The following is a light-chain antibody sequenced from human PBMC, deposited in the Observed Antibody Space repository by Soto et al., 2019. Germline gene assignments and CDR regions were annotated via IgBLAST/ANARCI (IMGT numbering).Light chain of an antibody. V-gene: IGLV2-14*03. Sequence: QSALTQPASVSGSPGQSITISCTGASSDVGGYNFVSWYQHHLGRAPKLIIYDVTNRPSGVSTRFSGSKSGNTASLTISGLQAEDEADYYCSSYTSSNTLYVFGTGTKLTVL. CDR1: SSDVGGYNF. J-gene: IGLJ1*01. CDR2: DVT. CDR3: SSYTSSNTLYV.